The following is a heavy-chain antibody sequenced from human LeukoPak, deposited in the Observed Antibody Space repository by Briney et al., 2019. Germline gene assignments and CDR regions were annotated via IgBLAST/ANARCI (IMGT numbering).Heavy chain of an antibody. V-gene: IGHV1-2*02. CDR3: ARGPALYYDILTGSTYNYFDP. Sequence: ASVKVSCKASGYTFIGYYMHWVRQAPAHGPEWMGWINPKTGGTKYAQKFHGRLTMTRDTSISTAYMELSRLRSDDTAVCYCARGPALYYDILTGSTYNYFDPWGQGTLVTVSS. CDR2: INPKTGGT. D-gene: IGHD3-9*01. CDR1: GYTFIGYY. J-gene: IGHJ5*02.